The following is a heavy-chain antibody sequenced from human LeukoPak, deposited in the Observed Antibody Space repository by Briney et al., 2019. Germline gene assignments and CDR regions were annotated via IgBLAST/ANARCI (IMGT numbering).Heavy chain of an antibody. V-gene: IGHV4-30-4*08. CDR1: GGSISSGDYY. CDR2: SYYSGST. CDR3: ARDHPELDVGD. Sequence: SETLSLTCTVSGGSISSGDYYWSWIRQPPGKGLEWIGYSYYSGSTYYNPSLKSRVTISVDTSKNQFSLKLSSVTAADTAVYYCARDHPELDVGDWGQGTLVTVSS. J-gene: IGHJ4*02. D-gene: IGHD3/OR15-3a*01.